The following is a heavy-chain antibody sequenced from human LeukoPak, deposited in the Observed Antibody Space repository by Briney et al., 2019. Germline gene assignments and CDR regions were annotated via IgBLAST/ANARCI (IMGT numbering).Heavy chain of an antibody. Sequence: GGFLRLSCAASGFTFSMYSMSWVSQAPGKGLEWVSYISSSSSTIHYADSVKGRFTISRDNAKNSLYLQMNSLRDEDTAVYYCVRGLRDKDYWSQGTLVTVSS. CDR3: VRGLRDKDY. V-gene: IGHV3-48*02. J-gene: IGHJ4*02. D-gene: IGHD5-12*01. CDR1: GFTFSMYS. CDR2: ISSSSSTI.